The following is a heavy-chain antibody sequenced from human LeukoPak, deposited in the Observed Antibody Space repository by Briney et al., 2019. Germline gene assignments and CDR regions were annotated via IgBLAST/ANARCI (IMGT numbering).Heavy chain of an antibody. CDR2: IRYDGSNK. D-gene: IGHD3-10*01. Sequence: PGGSLRLSCAASGFTFSSYGMHWVRQAPGKGLEWVAFIRYDGSNKYYADSVKGRFTISRDNSKNTLYLQMNSLRAEDTAVYYCAKDRVVRGVKGAFDIWGQGTMVTVSS. CDR3: AKDRVVRGVKGAFDI. CDR1: GFTFSSYG. V-gene: IGHV3-30*02. J-gene: IGHJ3*02.